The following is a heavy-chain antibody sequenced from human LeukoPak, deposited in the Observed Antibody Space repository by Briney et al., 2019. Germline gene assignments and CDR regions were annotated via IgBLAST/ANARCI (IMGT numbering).Heavy chain of an antibody. CDR3: ARDLGSYSSGWYMGFDY. J-gene: IGHJ4*02. CDR1: GFTFSSNS. D-gene: IGHD6-19*01. V-gene: IGHV3-48*01. CDR2: ISSGSSTI. Sequence: GGSLRLSCAASGFTFSSNSMNWVRQAPGKGLEWVSYISSGSSTIFYADSVKGRFTISRDNAKNSLYLQMNSLRAEDTAIYYCARDLGSYSSGWYMGFDYWGQGTLVTVSS.